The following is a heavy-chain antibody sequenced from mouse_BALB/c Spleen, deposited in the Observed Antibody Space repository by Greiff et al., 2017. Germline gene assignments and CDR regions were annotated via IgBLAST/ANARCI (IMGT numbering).Heavy chain of an antibody. CDR1: GYTFTNYW. Sequence: QVQLQQSGAELVRPGTSVKISCKASGYTFTNYWLGWVKQRPGHGLEWIGDIYPGGGYTNYNEKFKGKATLTADTSSSTAYMQLSSLTSEDSAVYFCARSNYGYDGDYAMDYWGQGTSVTVSS. CDR3: ARSNYGYDGDYAMDY. D-gene: IGHD2-2*01. CDR2: IYPGGGYT. J-gene: IGHJ4*01. V-gene: IGHV1-63*02.